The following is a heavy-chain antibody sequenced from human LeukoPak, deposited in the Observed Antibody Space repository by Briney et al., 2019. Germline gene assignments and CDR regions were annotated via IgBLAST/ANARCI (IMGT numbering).Heavy chain of an antibody. J-gene: IGHJ4*02. CDR1: GYTFTTYD. CDR3: ARGVRGYYATGGYFLLNY. Sequence: ASLKVSCKASGYTFTTYDINWVRQATGQGLEWMGWMNPNSGNTGYAQKFQGRVTITRNTSISTAYMELSSLRSEDTAVYYCARGVRGYYATGGYFLLNYWGQGTLVTVSS. CDR2: MNPNSGNT. D-gene: IGHD3-22*01. V-gene: IGHV1-8*03.